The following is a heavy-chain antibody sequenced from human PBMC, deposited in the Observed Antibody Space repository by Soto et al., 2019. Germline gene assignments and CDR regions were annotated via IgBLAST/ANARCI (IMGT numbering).Heavy chain of an antibody. CDR3: ARPFAAAGLDSND. V-gene: IGHV1-3*01. J-gene: IGHJ4*02. CDR1: GYTFTNYG. Sequence: ASVKVSCKASGYTFTNYGIHWVRQAPGQRLEWMGWLNAANGDTKYSPKFQGRVTITRDTAASTVYMELSSLRSEDTAVYYCARPFAAAGLDSNDWGQGTLVTVSS. CDR2: LNAANGDT. D-gene: IGHD6-13*01.